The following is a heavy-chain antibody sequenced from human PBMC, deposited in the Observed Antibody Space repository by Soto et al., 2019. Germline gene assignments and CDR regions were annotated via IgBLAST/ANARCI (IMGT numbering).Heavy chain of an antibody. V-gene: IGHV1-2*02. CDR1: GYPFTGYY. CDR2: INPNSGGT. D-gene: IGHD4-4*01. CDR3: ARGPGQGRESHYPSYAMDV. J-gene: IGHJ6*02. Sequence: AAVQVTCKASGYPFTGYYMHWVRQAPGQGLAWMGWINPNSGGTNYAQKFQGRVTMTRDTSISTAYMELSRLRSEEKEVYYCARGPGQGRESHYPSYAMDVRGPGTVVT.